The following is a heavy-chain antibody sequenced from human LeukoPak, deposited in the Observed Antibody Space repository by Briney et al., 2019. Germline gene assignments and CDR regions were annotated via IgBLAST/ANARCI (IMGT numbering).Heavy chain of an antibody. CDR2: ISAYNGNT. CDR1: GYTFTSYG. V-gene: IGHV1-18*01. Sequence: ASVKVSCKASGYTFTSYGISWVRQAPGQGLEWMGWISAYNGNTNYAQKLQGRVTMTTDTSTSTAYMELRSLRSDDTAVYYCARDQRSPKTTSGLLQGDYWGQGTLVTVSS. D-gene: IGHD2-15*01. J-gene: IGHJ4*02. CDR3: ARDQRSPKTTSGLLQGDY.